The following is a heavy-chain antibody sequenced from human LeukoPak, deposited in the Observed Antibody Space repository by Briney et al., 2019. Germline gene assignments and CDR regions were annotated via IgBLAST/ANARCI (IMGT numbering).Heavy chain of an antibody. V-gene: IGHV4-39*07. D-gene: IGHD6-19*01. Sequence: GSLRLSCAASGFTVSSNYMSWVRQAPGKGLEWIGSIYYSGSTYYNPSLKSRVTISVDTSKNQFSLKLSSVTAADTAVYYCARDRHSSGWYFDYWGQGTLVTVSS. CDR1: GFTVSSNY. J-gene: IGHJ4*02. CDR2: IYYSGST. CDR3: ARDRHSSGWYFDY.